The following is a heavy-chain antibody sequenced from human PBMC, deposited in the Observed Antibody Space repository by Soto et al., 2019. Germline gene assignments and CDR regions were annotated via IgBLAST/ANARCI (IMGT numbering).Heavy chain of an antibody. CDR1: GGSISSYY. Sequence: SETLSLTCTVSGGSISSYYWSWIRQPPGKGLEWIGYIYYSGSTNYNPSLKSRVTISVDTSKNQFSLKLSSVTAADTAVYYCASYGDFDAFDIWGQGTMVTVSS. V-gene: IGHV4-59*01. CDR2: IYYSGST. J-gene: IGHJ3*02. D-gene: IGHD4-17*01. CDR3: ASYGDFDAFDI.